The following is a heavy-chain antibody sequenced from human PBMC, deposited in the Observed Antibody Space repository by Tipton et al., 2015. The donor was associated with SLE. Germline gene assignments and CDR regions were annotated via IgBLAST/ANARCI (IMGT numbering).Heavy chain of an antibody. CDR3: ASDLPGVTTGQFDY. V-gene: IGHV4-4*07. J-gene: IGHJ4*02. CDR1: GDSIVSYY. Sequence: TLSLTCTVSGDSIVSYYWSWIRQPAGKGLEWIGRIHTSGNINYNPSLKSRVTMSLDTSKNQFSLRLSSVTAADTAVYYCASDLPGVTTGQFDYWGQGTLVTVSS. CDR2: IHTSGNI. D-gene: IGHD4-11*01.